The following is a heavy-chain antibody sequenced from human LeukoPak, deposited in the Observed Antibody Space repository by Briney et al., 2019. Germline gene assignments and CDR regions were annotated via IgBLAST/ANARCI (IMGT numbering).Heavy chain of an antibody. CDR2: IYPGDSDT. J-gene: IGHJ4*02. CDR1: GYSFSTYW. Sequence: GESLKISCKGSGYSFSTYWIAWVRQMPGKGLEWMGIIYPGDSDTRYSPSFQRQVTFSADKSITTAYLQWSSLKASDTAIYYCARGRGSGWSTGFDYWGQESLVTVSS. CDR3: ARGRGSGWSTGFDY. V-gene: IGHV5-51*01. D-gene: IGHD6-19*01.